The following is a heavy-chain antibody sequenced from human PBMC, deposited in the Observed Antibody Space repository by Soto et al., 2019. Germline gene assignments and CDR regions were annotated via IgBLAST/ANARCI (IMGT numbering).Heavy chain of an antibody. D-gene: IGHD6-13*01. CDR2: VSYDGSNK. CDR1: GFTFSSYR. J-gene: IGHJ4*02. CDR3: VKDIGAAGSYYFDY. Sequence: GWSLRLSCAASGFTFSSYRMNWVRQAPGKGLEWVGLVSYDGSNKYYVDSVKGRFTISRDNSENTLYLQMNSLRAEDTAVYYCVKDIGAAGSYYFDYWGQGTLVTVSS. V-gene: IGHV3-30*18.